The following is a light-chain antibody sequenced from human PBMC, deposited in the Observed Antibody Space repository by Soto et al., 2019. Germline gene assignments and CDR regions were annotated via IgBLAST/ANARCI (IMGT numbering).Light chain of an antibody. V-gene: IGLV2-14*01. CDR2: EVT. J-gene: IGLJ1*01. Sequence: QSALTQPPSASGSLGQSVTISCTGTSSDIGDYNYVSWYQQHPGKAPKLVIYEVTNRPSGVSNRFSGSKSGNTASLTISGLQAEDEADYYCSSYTSSSTRVFGSGTKLTVL. CDR1: SSDIGDYNY. CDR3: SSYTSSSTRV.